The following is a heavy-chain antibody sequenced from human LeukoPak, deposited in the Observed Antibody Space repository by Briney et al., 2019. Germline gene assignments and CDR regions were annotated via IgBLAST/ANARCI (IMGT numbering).Heavy chain of an antibody. Sequence: QPGGSLRLSCAASGFTFSTYDMHWVRQSPGKGLEWVAVMWFDGSKKYYADSVKGRFTNLRDNSKDTLYLQMNSLRAEDTAVYYCARPFLSYSSYYFDYWGQGTLVTVSS. V-gene: IGHV3-33*01. CDR2: MWFDGSKK. CDR3: ARPFLSYSSYYFDY. J-gene: IGHJ4*02. D-gene: IGHD3-10*01. CDR1: GFTFSTYD.